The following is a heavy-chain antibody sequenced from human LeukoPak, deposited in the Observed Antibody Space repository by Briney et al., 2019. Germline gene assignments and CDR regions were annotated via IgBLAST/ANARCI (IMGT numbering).Heavy chain of an antibody. D-gene: IGHD1-26*01. V-gene: IGHV3-7*01. Sequence: GLTLRLSCASSVFTFSSHYMMWVSHAPGEAREWVGKIKQDGSEKYYVDSVKGRFTISRDNAKNSLYLQMNSLRAEDTAVYYCARDWDLADYWGQGTLVTVSS. CDR1: VFTFSSHY. J-gene: IGHJ4*02. CDR3: ARDWDLADY. CDR2: IKQDGSEK.